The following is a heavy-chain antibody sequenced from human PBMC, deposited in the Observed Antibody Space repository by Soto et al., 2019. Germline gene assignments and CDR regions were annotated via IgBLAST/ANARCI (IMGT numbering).Heavy chain of an antibody. D-gene: IGHD3-16*02. J-gene: IGHJ4*02. V-gene: IGHV1-69*13. CDR1: GGTFSSYA. CDR2: IISIFGTA. Sequence: SVKVSCKASGGTFSSYAISWVRQAPGQGLEWMGGIISIFGTANYAQKFQGRVTITADESTSTAYMELSSLRSEDTAVYYCARMNYDYVWGSYRHIDYWGQGTLVTFSS. CDR3: ARMNYDYVWGSYRHIDY.